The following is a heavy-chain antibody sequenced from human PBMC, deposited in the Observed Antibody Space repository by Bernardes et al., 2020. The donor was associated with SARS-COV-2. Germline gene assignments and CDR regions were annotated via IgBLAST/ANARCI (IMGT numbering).Heavy chain of an antibody. J-gene: IGHJ4*02. CDR2: IQSGGYT. CDR3: ARGLRWAFDY. CDR1: GFTVRSTY. V-gene: IGHV3-53*01. D-gene: IGHD4-17*01. Sequence: VGSLILSCAVSGFTVRSTYMNWVRQAPGKGLEWVSVIQSGGYTNYADSVKGRFTVSRDTSENTVSLQMNSLRAEDTAVYYCARGLRWAFDYWGQGTLVSVSS.